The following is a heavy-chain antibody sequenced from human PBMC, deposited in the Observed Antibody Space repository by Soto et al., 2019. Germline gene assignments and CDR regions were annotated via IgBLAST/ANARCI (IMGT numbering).Heavy chain of an antibody. J-gene: IGHJ4*01. CDR2: ISAYNGNT. V-gene: IGHV1-18*04. D-gene: IGHD3-16*01. CDR1: GYTFTSYG. CDR3: AISGRHREFGTRSMIDC. Sequence: APMKLSCKAYGYTFTSYGIIWVRQAPGPGLEWMGWISAYNGNTNYAQKLQGRVTMTTDTSTSTASMELRSLRSDDTAVYYCAISGRHREFGTRSMIDCFGYGTQVTV.